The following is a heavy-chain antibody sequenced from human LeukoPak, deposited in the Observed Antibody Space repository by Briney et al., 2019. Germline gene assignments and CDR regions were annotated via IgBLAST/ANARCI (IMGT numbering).Heavy chain of an antibody. J-gene: IGHJ4*02. V-gene: IGHV1-8*02. D-gene: IGHD6-19*01. CDR2: MNPNSGNT. Sequence: ASVKVSCKASGYTFTGYYMHWVRQATGQGLERMGWMNPNSGNTGYAQKFQGRVTMTRNTSISTAYMELSSLRSEDTAVYYCARGVGRRQWLVLGGYWGQGTLVTVSS. CDR1: GYTFTGYY. CDR3: ARGVGRRQWLVLGGY.